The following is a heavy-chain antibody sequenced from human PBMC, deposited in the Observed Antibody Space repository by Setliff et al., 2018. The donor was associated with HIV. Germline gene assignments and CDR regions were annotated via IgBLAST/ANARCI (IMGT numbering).Heavy chain of an antibody. CDR3: ARDLYYYDSSGYYPGNYYGMDV. Sequence: SVKVSCKASGGTFSSYAISWVRQAPGQGLEWMGGIILLFGTQNYAQKFQGRVTITADESTSTAYMELSSLRSEDTAVYYCARDLYYYDSSGYYPGNYYGMDVWGQGTTVTSP. CDR2: IILLFGTQ. D-gene: IGHD3-22*01. V-gene: IGHV1-69*13. CDR1: GGTFSSYA. J-gene: IGHJ6*02.